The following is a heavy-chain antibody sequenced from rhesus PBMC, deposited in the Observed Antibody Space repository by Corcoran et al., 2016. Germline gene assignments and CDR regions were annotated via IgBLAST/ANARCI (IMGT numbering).Heavy chain of an antibody. D-gene: IGHD5-36*01. Sequence: QLLLQESGPGLVKPSETLSVTCAVSGGSISSSYWSWIRQAPGKGLDWIGYIYGSGSSTNYNPTLKSLVTLSVDTSKNQLSLKLSSVTAADTAVYYCASAQDIAGSRYFDYWGQGVLVTVSS. J-gene: IGHJ4*01. CDR2: IYGSGSST. V-gene: IGHV4-169*02. CDR3: ASAQDIAGSRYFDY. CDR1: GGSISSSY.